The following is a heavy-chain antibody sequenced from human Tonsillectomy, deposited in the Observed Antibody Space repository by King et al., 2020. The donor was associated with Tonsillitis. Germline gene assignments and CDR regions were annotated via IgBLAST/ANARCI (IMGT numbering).Heavy chain of an antibody. D-gene: IGHD6-13*01. Sequence: QLQESGPGLVKPSQTLSLTCTVSGDSISGDVYYWSWIRQLPGKGPEWVGYVHYSGNTYYKSSLRGRLTISVDTSKSHFSLKLTSVTAADTAVYYCARGGFSSSFLDLYFDLWGRGTLVTVSS. J-gene: IGHJ2*01. CDR2: VHYSGNT. CDR3: ARGGFSSSFLDLYFDL. CDR1: GDSISGDVYY. V-gene: IGHV4-31*03.